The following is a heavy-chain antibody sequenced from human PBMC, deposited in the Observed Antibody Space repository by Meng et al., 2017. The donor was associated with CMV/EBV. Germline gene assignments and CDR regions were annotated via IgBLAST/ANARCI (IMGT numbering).Heavy chain of an antibody. CDR1: GYNFPSYW. Sequence: KVSRKGSGYNFPSYWIGWVRQLPGKGLEWMGIFSPGDSTTIYRPSFQGQVTISVDKSISTAYLQGSSLKASDTAMYYCARHSSIAARQNFFEYWGQGTLVTVSS. J-gene: IGHJ4*02. CDR3: ARHSSIAARQNFFEY. V-gene: IGHV5-51*01. CDR2: FSPGDSTT. D-gene: IGHD6-6*01.